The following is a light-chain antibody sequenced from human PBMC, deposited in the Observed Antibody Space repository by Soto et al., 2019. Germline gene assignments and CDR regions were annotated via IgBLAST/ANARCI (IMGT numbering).Light chain of an antibody. Sequence: DIQMTQSPSSLSESVGDRVTISCKASQGINNDLTWYQQKPGQPPKLLIYGASILETGVPSRFSGSGSGKHFTFTISSLQPEDIATYYCQQYDNVPTFGQGTKLEMK. J-gene: IGKJ2*01. CDR2: GAS. V-gene: IGKV1-33*01. CDR1: QGINND. CDR3: QQYDNVPT.